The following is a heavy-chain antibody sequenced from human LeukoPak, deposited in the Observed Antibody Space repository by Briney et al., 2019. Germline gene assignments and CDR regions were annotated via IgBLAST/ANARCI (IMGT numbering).Heavy chain of an antibody. CDR3: AKASLSGSRLPVYDY. D-gene: IGHD1-26*01. V-gene: IGHV3-23*01. J-gene: IGHJ4*02. CDR1: GFTVSNYG. Sequence: GGSLRLSCAASGFTVSNYGMTWVRQAPGKGLEWVSGISGSGGRTYYADSVKGRFTVSRDNSKNTLYLQMNRLRAEDTAVYYCAKASLSGSRLPVYDYWGQGTLVTVSS. CDR2: ISGSGGRT.